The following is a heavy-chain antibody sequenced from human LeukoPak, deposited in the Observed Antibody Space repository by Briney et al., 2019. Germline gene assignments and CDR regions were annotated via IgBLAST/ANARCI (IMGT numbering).Heavy chain of an antibody. D-gene: IGHD1-26*01. Sequence: PGGSLRLSCAASGFIFSVYGMHWVRQAPGKGLEWVAFIRYDGSNKYYADSVKGRFTISRDNSKNTLYLQMNSLRAEDTAVYYCAKDHQPRPYSGSYAGGYFDYWDQGTLVTVSS. J-gene: IGHJ4*02. CDR3: AKDHQPRPYSGSYAGGYFDY. V-gene: IGHV3-30*02. CDR1: GFIFSVYG. CDR2: IRYDGSNK.